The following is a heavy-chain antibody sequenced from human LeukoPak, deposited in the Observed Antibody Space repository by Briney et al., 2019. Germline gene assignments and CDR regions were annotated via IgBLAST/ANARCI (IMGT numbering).Heavy chain of an antibody. J-gene: IGHJ4*02. V-gene: IGHV4-34*01. CDR2: INHSGST. CDR1: GGSFSGYY. CDR3: ARGPCSGGSCSFVFDY. Sequence: PSETLSLTCAVYGGSFSGYYWSWVRQPPGKGLEWIGEINHSGSTNYNPSLTSRVTISVDTSKNQFSLKLSSVTAADTAVYYCARGPCSGGSCSFVFDYWGQGTLVTVSS. D-gene: IGHD2-15*01.